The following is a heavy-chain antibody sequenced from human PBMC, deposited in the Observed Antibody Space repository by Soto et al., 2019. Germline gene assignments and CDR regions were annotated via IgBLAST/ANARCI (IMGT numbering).Heavy chain of an antibody. CDR2: IYHSGST. V-gene: IGHV4-38-2*02. CDR1: GYSISSGYY. CDR3: ARDEGSIAVAGTLRLDYYGMDV. D-gene: IGHD6-19*01. J-gene: IGHJ6*02. Sequence: SETLSLTCAVSGYSISSGYYWGWIRQPPGKGRGWIGSIYHSGSTYYNPSLKSRVTISVDTSKNQFPLKLSSVTAADTAVYYCARDEGSIAVAGTLRLDYYGMDVWGQGTTVT.